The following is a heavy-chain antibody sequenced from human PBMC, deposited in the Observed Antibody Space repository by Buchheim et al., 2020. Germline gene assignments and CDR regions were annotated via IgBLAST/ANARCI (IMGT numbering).Heavy chain of an antibody. J-gene: IGHJ4*02. CDR2: ISASGGST. CDR3: VWVGPAATLFDY. Sequence: EVQLLESGGGLVQPGGSLRLSCAASGFTFSSYAMSWVRQAPGKGLEWVSAISASGGSTYYADSVKGRFTISRDNSKNPLYLQMSSLRGEKTAVYYCVWVGPAATLFDYWGQGTL. V-gene: IGHV3-23*01. CDR1: GFTFSSYA. D-gene: IGHD2-2*01.